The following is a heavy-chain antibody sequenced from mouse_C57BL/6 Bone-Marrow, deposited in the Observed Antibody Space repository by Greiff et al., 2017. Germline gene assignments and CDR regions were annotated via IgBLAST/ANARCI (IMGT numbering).Heavy chain of an antibody. CDR2: IEPEDGET. CDR3: ARGNYYYRSYWFAY. V-gene: IGHV14-2*01. J-gene: IGHJ3*01. D-gene: IGHD1-1*01. Sequence: DVKLVESGAELVKPWASVKLSCSASGFYIKDYYMHWVKQRTEQGLEWFGRIEPEDGETKYAPKFHGKATITADTSSNTAYLQLSSLTSADTTVYYCARGNYYYRSYWFAYWGQGTLDTVSA. CDR1: GFYIKDYY.